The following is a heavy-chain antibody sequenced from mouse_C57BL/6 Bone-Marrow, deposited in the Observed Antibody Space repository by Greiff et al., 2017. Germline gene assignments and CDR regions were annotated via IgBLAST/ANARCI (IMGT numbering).Heavy chain of an antibody. Sequence: QVQLKESGAELARPGASVKLSCKASGYTFTSYGISWVKQRTGQGLEWIGEIYPRSGNTYYNEKFKGKATLTADKSSSTAYMELRSLTSEDSAVYFCARSGGSSYGAWFAYWGQGTLVTVSA. D-gene: IGHD1-1*01. J-gene: IGHJ3*01. V-gene: IGHV1-81*01. CDR2: IYPRSGNT. CDR1: GYTFTSYG. CDR3: ARSGGSSYGAWFAY.